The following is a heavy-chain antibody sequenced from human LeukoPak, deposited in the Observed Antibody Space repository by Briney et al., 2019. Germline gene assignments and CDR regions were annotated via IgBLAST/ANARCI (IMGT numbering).Heavy chain of an antibody. D-gene: IGHD5-12*01. V-gene: IGHV3-30-3*01. CDR2: ISYDGSNK. Sequence: PGRSLRLSCAASGFTFSSYAMHWVRQAPGKGLEWVAVISYDGSNKYYADSVKGRFTISRDNSKNTLYLQMNSLRAEDTAVYYCAREFDYGGYADYWGQGTLVTVSS. CDR1: GFTFSSYA. CDR3: AREFDYGGYADY. J-gene: IGHJ4*02.